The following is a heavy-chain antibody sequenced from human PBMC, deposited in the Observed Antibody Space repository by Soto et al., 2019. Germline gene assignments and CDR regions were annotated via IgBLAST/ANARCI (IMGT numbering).Heavy chain of an antibody. D-gene: IGHD3-3*01. CDR1: GGSISSGGYY. Sequence: SETLSLTRTVSGGSISSGGYYWSWIRQHPGKGLEWIGYIYYSGSTYYNPSLKSRVTISVDTSNNQFSLKLSSVTAADTAVYYCARGGRITIFGVDPGDYWGQGILVTVSS. J-gene: IGHJ4*02. CDR2: IYYSGST. CDR3: ARGGRITIFGVDPGDY. V-gene: IGHV4-31*03.